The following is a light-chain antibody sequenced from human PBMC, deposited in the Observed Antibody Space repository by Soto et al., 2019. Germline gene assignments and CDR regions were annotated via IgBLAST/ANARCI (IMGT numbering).Light chain of an antibody. J-gene: IGKJ1*01. V-gene: IGKV1-5*03. CDR2: KAS. Sequence: DIQMTQSPATLSVSVGDRVTITCRASQTISSWFAWYQQKPGKAPKLLIYKASTLKSGVPSRFSGSGSGTEFTLTISSLQPDDFATYYCQQYNSYSVAFGEGTKVDI. CDR3: QQYNSYSVA. CDR1: QTISSW.